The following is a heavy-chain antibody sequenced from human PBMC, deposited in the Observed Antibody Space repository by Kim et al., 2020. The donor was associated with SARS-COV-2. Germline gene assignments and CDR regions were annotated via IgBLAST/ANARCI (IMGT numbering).Heavy chain of an antibody. CDR1: GGSISSSNW. V-gene: IGHV4-4*02. CDR3: ARGRNGPWSGYGFSYFDY. CDR2: IYHSGST. Sequence: SETLSLTCAVSGGSISSSNWWSWVRQPPGKGLEWIGEIYHSGSTNYNPSLKSRVTISVDKSKNQFSLKLSSVTAADTAVYYCARGRNGPWSGYGFSYFDYWGQGTLVTVSS. J-gene: IGHJ4*02. D-gene: IGHD5-12*01.